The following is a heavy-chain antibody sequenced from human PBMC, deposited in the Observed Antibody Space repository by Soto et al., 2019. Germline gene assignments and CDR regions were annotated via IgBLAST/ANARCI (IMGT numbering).Heavy chain of an antibody. CDR1: GGCISSNY. D-gene: IGHD6-13*01. J-gene: IGHJ4*02. Sequence: SETLSLTCTVSGGCISSNYWTWIRQPPGKGLEWIGYVYNSGSTNYNPSLKSPVTISEDTSKSQFSLKVNSMTAADTAVYYCARYRREAVAGYTLDNWGQGILVTVSS. V-gene: IGHV4-59*01. CDR3: ARYRREAVAGYTLDN. CDR2: VYNSGST.